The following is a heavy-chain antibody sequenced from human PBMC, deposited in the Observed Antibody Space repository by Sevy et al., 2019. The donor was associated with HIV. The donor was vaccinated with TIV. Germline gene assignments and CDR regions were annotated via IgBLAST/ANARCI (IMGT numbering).Heavy chain of an antibody. CDR2: ISSSGDTI. V-gene: IGHV3-11*01. CDR3: ARDCSSTSCLWGLDV. D-gene: IGHD2-2*01. Sequence: GGSLRLSCAASGFTFTDYYMSWIRQAPGKGLEWLSYISSSGDTIQYADSVKGRFTISRDNAKNSLSLQMNSLRAEDTAVYYCARDCSSTSCLWGLDVWGPGTTVTVSS. J-gene: IGHJ6*02. CDR1: GFTFTDYY.